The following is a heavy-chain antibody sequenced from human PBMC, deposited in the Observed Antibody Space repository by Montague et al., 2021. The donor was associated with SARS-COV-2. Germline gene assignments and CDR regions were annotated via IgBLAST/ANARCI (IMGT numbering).Heavy chain of an antibody. CDR3: AHRKVLAAAWDH. CDR2: IYWDDDK. D-gene: IGHD6-13*01. CDR1: GFSLSTSGVG. V-gene: IGHV2-5*02. J-gene: IGHJ4*02. Sequence: PALVKPTQTLTLTCTFSGFSLSTSGVGVGWIRQPPGKALEWLALIYWDDDKRYSPSLKSRLTITKDTSKNQVVLTMTNMDPVDTATYYCAHRKVLAAAWDHWGQGTLVTVSS.